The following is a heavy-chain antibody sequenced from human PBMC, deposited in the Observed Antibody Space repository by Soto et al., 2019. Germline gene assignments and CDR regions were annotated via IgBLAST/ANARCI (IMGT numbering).Heavy chain of an antibody. CDR1: GDTFTDNY. CDR2: INPNSAGT. CDR3: ARERAGGETATMDFEY. J-gene: IGHJ4*02. Sequence: QVQLVQSWAEVKKPGASVKVSCKASGDTFTDNYIHWVRQAPGQGLEWMGWINPNSAGTNYAQKFQGRVTMTRDTSITTVYMELSRLRSDDTAVYYCARERAGGETATMDFEYWGQGTLVTVSS. D-gene: IGHD3-16*01. V-gene: IGHV1-2*02.